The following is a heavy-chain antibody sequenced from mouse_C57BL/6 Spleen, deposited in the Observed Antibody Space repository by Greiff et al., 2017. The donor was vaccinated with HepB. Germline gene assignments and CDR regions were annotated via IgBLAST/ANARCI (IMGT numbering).Heavy chain of an antibody. Sequence: QVQLQQSGAELVRPGASVTLSCKASGYTFTDYEMHWVKQTPVHGLEWIGAIDPETGGTAYNQKFKGKAILTADKSSSTAYMELRSLTSEDSAVYYCTSGWPPYYFDYWGQGTTLTVSS. CDR1: GYTFTDYE. CDR2: IDPETGGT. CDR3: TSGWPPYYFDY. J-gene: IGHJ2*01. V-gene: IGHV1-15*01. D-gene: IGHD2-3*01.